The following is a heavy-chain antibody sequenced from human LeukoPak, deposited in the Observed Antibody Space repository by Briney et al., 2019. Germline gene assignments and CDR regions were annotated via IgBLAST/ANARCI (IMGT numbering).Heavy chain of an antibody. J-gene: IGHJ3*02. Sequence: SETLSLTCTVSGGSISSSNYYWGWIRQPPGKGLEWIGSIYHSGSTYYNSPLKSRVTISVDTSKNQFSLKLSSVTAADTAVYYCASPSIGALDIWGQGTMVTVSS. CDR2: IYHSGST. V-gene: IGHV4-39*01. D-gene: IGHD6-6*01. CDR3: ASPSIGALDI. CDR1: GGSISSSNYY.